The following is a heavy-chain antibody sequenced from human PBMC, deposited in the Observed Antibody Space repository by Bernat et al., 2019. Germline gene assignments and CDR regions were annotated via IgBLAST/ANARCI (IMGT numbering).Heavy chain of an antibody. CDR2: IYYSGST. J-gene: IGHJ4*02. Sequence: QLQLQESGPGLVKPSETLSLTCTVSGGSISSSSYYWGWIRQPPGKGLEWIGSIYYSGSTYYNPSLKSRVTISVDTSKNQFSLKLSSVTAADTAMYYCATKSAIAVLFDYWGQGTLVTVAS. V-gene: IGHV4-39*01. CDR3: ATKSAIAVLFDY. D-gene: IGHD6-19*01. CDR1: GGSISSSSYY.